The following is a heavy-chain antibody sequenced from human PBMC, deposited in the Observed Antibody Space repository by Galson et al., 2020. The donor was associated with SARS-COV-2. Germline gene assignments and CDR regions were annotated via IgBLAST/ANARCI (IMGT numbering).Heavy chain of an antibody. Sequence: ASVKVSCKASGYTFTSYHLHWVRQAPGQGLEWMGIINPREDITTYAQKFQGRVTVTRDTSTRTVYMELSSLKIEDTAVYYCAREVEDTVTTTFDYWGQGTLVTVSS. CDR2: INPREDIT. J-gene: IGHJ4*02. V-gene: IGHV1-46*01. CDR1: GYTFTSYH. CDR3: AREVEDTVTTTFDY. D-gene: IGHD4-17*01.